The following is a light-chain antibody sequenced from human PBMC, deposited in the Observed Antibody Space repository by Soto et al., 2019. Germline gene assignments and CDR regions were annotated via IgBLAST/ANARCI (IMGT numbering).Light chain of an antibody. V-gene: IGKV3-20*01. CDR2: GAS. CDR3: QQYGSSPFT. CDR1: QSVSSSY. J-gene: IGKJ3*01. Sequence: EIVLTQSPGTLSSSPGDRATLSCRASQSVSSSYLGWYQQKPGQAPRLLIYGASSRATGIPDRFSGSGSGTDFTLTISRLEPEDFAVYYCQQYGSSPFTFGPGTKVDIK.